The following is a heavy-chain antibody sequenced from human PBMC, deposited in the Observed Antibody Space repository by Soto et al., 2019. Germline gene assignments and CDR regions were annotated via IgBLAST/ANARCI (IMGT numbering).Heavy chain of an antibody. J-gene: IGHJ6*02. CDR2: IYYSGST. Sequence: SETLSLTCTVSDGSISSGDYYWSWIRQPPGKGLEWIGYIYYSGSTYYNPSLKSRVTISVDTSKNQFSLKLSSVTAADTAVYYCARDSLYYYGSGRQSYYYYGMDVWGQGTTVTVSS. CDR1: DGSISSGDYY. D-gene: IGHD3-10*01. V-gene: IGHV4-30-4*01. CDR3: ARDSLYYYGSGRQSYYYYGMDV.